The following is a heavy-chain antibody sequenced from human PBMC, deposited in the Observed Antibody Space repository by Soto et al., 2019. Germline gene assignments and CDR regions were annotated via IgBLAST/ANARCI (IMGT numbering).Heavy chain of an antibody. CDR2: IIPILGIA. CDR1: GGTFSSYT. D-gene: IGHD1-20*01. Sequence: QVQLVQSGAEVKKPGSSVKVSCKASGGTFSSYTISWVRQAPGQGLEWMGRIIPILGIANYAQKFQGRVTSTADKATSTAYMELSSLRSEDTAVYYCAADLYNWSLFDAFDIWGQGTMVTVSS. CDR3: AADLYNWSLFDAFDI. J-gene: IGHJ3*02. V-gene: IGHV1-69*02.